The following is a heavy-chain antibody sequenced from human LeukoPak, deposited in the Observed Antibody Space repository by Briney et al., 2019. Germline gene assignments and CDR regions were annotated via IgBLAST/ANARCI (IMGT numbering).Heavy chain of an antibody. J-gene: IGHJ4*02. CDR2: IIPIFGTA. V-gene: IGHV1-69*05. CDR1: GGTFSSYA. Sequence: ASVKVSCKASGGTFSSYAISWVRQAPGQGLEWMGGIIPIFGTANYAQKFQGRVTITTDESTSTAYVELSSLTSEDTAVYYCARVIGCSYGFHYWGQGAPVTVSS. D-gene: IGHD5-18*01. CDR3: ARVIGCSYGFHY.